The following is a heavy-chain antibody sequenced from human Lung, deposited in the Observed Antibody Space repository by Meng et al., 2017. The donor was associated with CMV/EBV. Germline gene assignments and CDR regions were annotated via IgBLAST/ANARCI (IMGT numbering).Heavy chain of an antibody. J-gene: IGHJ5*02. Sequence: SXKISXAASGFTFSDYYMSWIRQAPRKGLEWVSHISPSGSTRYYADSVNGRFTISRDNADNSLYLQINSLRAEDTAVYYCARGAYKVTSFGEGRFDPWGQGXLVTVSS. CDR2: ISPSGSTR. CDR3: ARGAYKVTSFGEGRFDP. D-gene: IGHD3-16*01. CDR1: GFTFSDYY. V-gene: IGHV3-11*01.